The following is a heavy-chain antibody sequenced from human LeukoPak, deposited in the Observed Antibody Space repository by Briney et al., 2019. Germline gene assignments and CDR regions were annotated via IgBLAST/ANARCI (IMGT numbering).Heavy chain of an antibody. J-gene: IGHJ4*02. CDR3: AGVYSSSTSWVDY. CDR1: GYTFTSYD. CDR2: MNPNSGNT. Sequence: ASVKVSCKASGYTFTSYDINWVRQATGQGLEWMGWMNPNSGNTGYAQKFQGRVTMTRNTSISTAYMELSSLRSEDTAVYYCAGVYSSSTSWVDYWGQGTLVTVSS. V-gene: IGHV1-8*01. D-gene: IGHD6-6*01.